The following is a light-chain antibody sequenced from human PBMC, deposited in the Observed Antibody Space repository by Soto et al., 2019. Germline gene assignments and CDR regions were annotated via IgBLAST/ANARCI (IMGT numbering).Light chain of an antibody. V-gene: IGKV3-11*01. CDR1: QRIIRY. CDR2: DAS. J-gene: IGKJ2*01. Sequence: EIVLTQSPATLSLSPGERATLSCRASQRIIRYLAWYQQKPGQAPRLLIYDASNRATGTPARFTGGGSGTDFTLTISTLEPEDFAVYYCQQRSDWPPTFGQGTKVEIK. CDR3: QQRSDWPPT.